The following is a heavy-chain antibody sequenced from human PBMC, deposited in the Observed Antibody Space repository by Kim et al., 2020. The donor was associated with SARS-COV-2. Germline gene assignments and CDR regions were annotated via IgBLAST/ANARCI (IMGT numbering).Heavy chain of an antibody. J-gene: IGHJ3*02. CDR2: IGTAGDT. D-gene: IGHD3-16*01. CDR1: GFTFSSYD. CDR3: ARGDSTGAFDI. V-gene: IGHV3-13*01. Sequence: GGYLRLSCAASGFTFSSYDMQWVRQATGKGLEWVSAIGTAGDTYYPGSVKGRFTISRENAKNSLYLQMNSLRAGDTAVYYCARGDSTGAFDIWGQGTMVT.